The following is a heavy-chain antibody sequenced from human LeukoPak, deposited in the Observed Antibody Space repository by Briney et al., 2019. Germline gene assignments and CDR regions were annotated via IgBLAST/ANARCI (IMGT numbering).Heavy chain of an antibody. CDR2: IHYTGST. CDR3: ARHLTWDYFDY. V-gene: IGHV4-39*01. J-gene: IGHJ4*02. Sequence: PSETLSPTCTVSGGSISSSSYYWGWIRQSPGKGLEWIASIHYTGSTYYNPSLKSRVSMSVDMSKNQFSLKLSSVTAADTAVYYCARHLTWDYFDYWGQGTLVTVSS. D-gene: IGHD1-14*01. CDR1: GGSISSSSYY.